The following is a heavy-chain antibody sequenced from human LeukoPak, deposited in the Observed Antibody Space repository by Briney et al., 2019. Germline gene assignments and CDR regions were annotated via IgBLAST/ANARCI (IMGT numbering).Heavy chain of an antibody. CDR1: GGSISSYY. CDR3: ARDLFDGEVTLGY. Sequence: PSETLSLTCSVSGGSISSYYWSWIRQPPGKGLEWIGYIYYSGSTNYNPSLKSRVTISVDTSKNQFSLKLSSVTAADTAVYYCARDLFDGEVTLGYWGQGTLVTVSS. J-gene: IGHJ4*02. D-gene: IGHD2-21*02. V-gene: IGHV4-59*01. CDR2: IYYSGST.